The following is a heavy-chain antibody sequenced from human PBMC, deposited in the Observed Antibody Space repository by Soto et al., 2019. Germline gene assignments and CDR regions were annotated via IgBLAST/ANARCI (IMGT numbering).Heavy chain of an antibody. CDR3: DIDSIFGVGAYYLAG. D-gene: IGHD3-3*01. CDR2: INAGNGNT. V-gene: IGHV1-3*01. Sequence: QVQLVQSGAEVKKPGASVQVSCKASGYTFTSYAMHWVRQAPGQRLERMGGINAGNGNTKYPQKFQGRVTITRDTSTSTAYMELSSLRSEDTAVYYCDIDSIFGVGAYYLAGWGKGTTVTDSS. J-gene: IGHJ6*03. CDR1: GYTFTSYA.